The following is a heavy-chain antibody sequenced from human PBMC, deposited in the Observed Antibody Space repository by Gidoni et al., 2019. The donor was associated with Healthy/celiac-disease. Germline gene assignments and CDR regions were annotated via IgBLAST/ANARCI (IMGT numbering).Heavy chain of an antibody. D-gene: IGHD3-22*01. CDR1: GFTFSRYG. J-gene: IGHJ3*02. V-gene: IGHV3-33*01. CDR3: ARAREIYYYGSSGYYDAFDI. CDR2: IGYYGSNK. Sequence: QVQLVESGGGVVQPGRSLSLSCAASGFTFSRYGMHWVRLAPGKGLEWVAVIGYYGSNKDYAGSVKGRFTISRDNSKNTLYLQMNSLRAEDTAVYYCARAREIYYYGSSGYYDAFDIWGQGTMVTVSS.